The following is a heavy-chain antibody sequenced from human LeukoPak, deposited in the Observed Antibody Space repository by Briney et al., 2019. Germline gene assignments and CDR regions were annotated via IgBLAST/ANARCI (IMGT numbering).Heavy chain of an antibody. V-gene: IGHV3-23*01. CDR1: GFTFSSYA. CDR2: ISGSGGST. CDR3: AKGGYCSSTSCYLYDAFDI. J-gene: IGHJ3*02. D-gene: IGHD2-2*01. Sequence: WGSLRLSCAVSGFTFSSYAMSWVRQAPGKGLEWVSAISGSGGSTYYADSVKGRFTISRDNSKNSLYLQMNSLRAEDTAVYYCAKGGYCSSTSCYLYDAFDIWGQGTMVTVSS.